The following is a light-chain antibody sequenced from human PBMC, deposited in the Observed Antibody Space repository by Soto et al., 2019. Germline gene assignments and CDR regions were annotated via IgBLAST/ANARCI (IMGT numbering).Light chain of an antibody. CDR2: AAS. J-gene: IGKJ1*01. CDR3: QKYNSASWT. Sequence: DLQMTQSASCLSASVGDRVTITRRASQSISSYLNWYQQKPGKAPKLLIHAASSLHRGVPSRFSGSGSGTDFTLTISSLQPEDVATYYCQKYNSASWTFGQGTKVDIK. CDR1: QSISSY. V-gene: IGKV1-39*01.